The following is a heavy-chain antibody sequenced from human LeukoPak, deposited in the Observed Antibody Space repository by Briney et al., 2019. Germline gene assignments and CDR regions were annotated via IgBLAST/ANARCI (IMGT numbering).Heavy chain of an antibody. CDR1: GYTFTSYY. D-gene: IGHD5-18*01. J-gene: IGHJ5*02. CDR2: INPSGGST. Sequence: ASVKVSCKASGYTFTSYYMHWVRQAPGQGLEWMGIINPSGGSTSYAQKFQGRVTMTRDTSTSTVYMELSSLRSEDTAVYYCAREGDVDTATWHWFDPWGQGTLVSVSS. V-gene: IGHV1-46*01. CDR3: AREGDVDTATWHWFDP.